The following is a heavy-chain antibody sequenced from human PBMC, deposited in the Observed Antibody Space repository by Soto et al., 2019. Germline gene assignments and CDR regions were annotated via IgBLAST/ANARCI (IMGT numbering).Heavy chain of an antibody. D-gene: IGHD3-3*01. V-gene: IGHV4-59*01. CDR1: GGSISSYY. CDR2: IYYSGST. CDR3: AREITIFGVATYFDY. J-gene: IGHJ4*02. Sequence: SETMSLTCTVSGGSISSYYWSWIRQPPGKGLEWIGYIYYSGSTNYNPSLKSRVTISVDTSKNQFSLKLSSVTAADTAVYYCAREITIFGVATYFDYWGQGTLVTGSS.